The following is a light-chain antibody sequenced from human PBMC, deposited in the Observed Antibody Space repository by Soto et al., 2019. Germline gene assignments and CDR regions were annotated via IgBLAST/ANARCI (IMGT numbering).Light chain of an antibody. V-gene: IGKV1-5*03. CDR3: LQYQSYWT. Sequence: DIQMTQSPSTLSASVGDRVSITCRASQSISRKLAWYQQKPGKAPNLLIYQASNLETGVPSRFTGSGSGTEFTLTISILQPDDLATYYGLQYQSYWTFGQGTKVEVK. CDR1: QSISRK. J-gene: IGKJ1*01. CDR2: QAS.